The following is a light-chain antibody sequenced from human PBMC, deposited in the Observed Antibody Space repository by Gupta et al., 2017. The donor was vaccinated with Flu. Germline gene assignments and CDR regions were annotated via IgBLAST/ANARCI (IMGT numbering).Light chain of an antibody. Sequence: QSALTQPASVSGSPGPSITISCTGTSSDVGGYNYGSWYQHHPGKAPKLMIYEVINRPSGVSNRFSGSKSGNTASLTISGLQAEDEADYYGSSYTSSNSLEFGGGTKLTVL. CDR2: EVI. V-gene: IGLV2-14*01. CDR1: SSDVGGYNY. J-gene: IGLJ3*02. CDR3: SSYTSSNSLE.